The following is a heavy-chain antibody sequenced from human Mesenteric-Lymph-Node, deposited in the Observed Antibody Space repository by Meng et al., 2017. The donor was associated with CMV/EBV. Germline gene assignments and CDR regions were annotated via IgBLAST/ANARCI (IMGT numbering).Heavy chain of an antibody. D-gene: IGHD1-26*01. CDR1: GGTFSSYA. CDR2: IIPIFGTA. J-gene: IGHJ4*02. CDR3: ARVIVGATGDY. Sequence: SVKVSCKASGGTFSSYAISWVRQAPGQGLEWMGGIIPIFGTANYAQKFQGRVTITTDESTSTAYMELSRLGSDDTAVYYCARVIVGATGDYWGQGTLVTVSS. V-gene: IGHV1-69*05.